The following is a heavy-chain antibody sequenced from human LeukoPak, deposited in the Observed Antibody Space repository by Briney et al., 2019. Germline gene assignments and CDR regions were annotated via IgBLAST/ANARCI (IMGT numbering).Heavy chain of an antibody. CDR3: ARVGRGGRAAGEFDY. Sequence: GGSLRLSCAASGFTFSSYAMHWVRQAPGKGLEWVAVISYDGSNKYYADSVKGRFTISRDNSKNTLYLQMNSLRAEDTAVYYCARVGRGGRAAGEFDYWGQGTLVTVSS. CDR1: GFTFSSYA. D-gene: IGHD6-13*01. CDR2: ISYDGSNK. V-gene: IGHV3-30-3*01. J-gene: IGHJ4*02.